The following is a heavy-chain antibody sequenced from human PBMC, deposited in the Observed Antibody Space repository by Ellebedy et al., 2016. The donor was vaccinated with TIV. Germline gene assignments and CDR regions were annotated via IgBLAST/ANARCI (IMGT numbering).Heavy chain of an antibody. V-gene: IGHV5-51*01. CDR3: ARLPYIVLVPAAMGYLDY. Sequence: GESLKISXKASESSFTNYWIGWVRQMPGKGLEWMGIIYPGDSDTRYSPSFQGQVSISADKSISTAYLQWSSLKASDTAMYYCARLPYIVLVPAAMGYLDYWGQGTLVTVSS. J-gene: IGHJ4*02. CDR2: IYPGDSDT. D-gene: IGHD2-2*01. CDR1: ESSFTNYW.